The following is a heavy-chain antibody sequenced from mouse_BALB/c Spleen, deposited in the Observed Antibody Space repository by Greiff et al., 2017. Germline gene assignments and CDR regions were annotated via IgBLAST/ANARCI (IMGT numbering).Heavy chain of an antibody. CDR1: GYTFTDYY. Sequence: VHLVESGPELVKPGASVKISCKASGYTFTDYYINWVKQKPGQGLEWIGWIYPGSGNTKYNEKFKGKATLTVDTSSSTAYMQLSSLTSEDTAVYFCARGGYYGSSWYFDVWGAGTTVTVSS. D-gene: IGHD1-1*01. CDR3: ARGGYYGSSWYFDV. CDR2: IYPGSGNT. V-gene: IGHV1-84*02. J-gene: IGHJ1*01.